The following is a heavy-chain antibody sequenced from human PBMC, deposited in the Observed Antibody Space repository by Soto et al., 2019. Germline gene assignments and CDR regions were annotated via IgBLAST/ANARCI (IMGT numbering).Heavy chain of an antibody. CDR1: GFSFSRYA. CDR3: ARSRSGAVADSFDF. D-gene: IGHD3-10*01. V-gene: IGHV3-30*04. Sequence: GGSLRLSCAASGFSFSRYAIHWVRQAPGKGLEWVAVISKDGSHKYYLESVKGRFTISRDNSKNILSLQMNSLRDEDTAVYYCARSRSGAVADSFDFWGQGXLVTVSS. CDR2: ISKDGSHK. J-gene: IGHJ4*02.